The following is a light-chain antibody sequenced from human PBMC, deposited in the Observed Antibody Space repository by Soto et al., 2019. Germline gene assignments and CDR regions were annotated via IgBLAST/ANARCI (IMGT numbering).Light chain of an antibody. Sequence: DIQLTQSPYSLSASVGDEVTITCRASQGISHYLTWYQQKPGRAPTLLIYGVSTLQSGVPPRFSGGGSATEFTLTISNLQLEDFATYYCQQSYDAQFTFGGGTRVEIK. CDR1: QGISHY. V-gene: IGKV1-39*01. J-gene: IGKJ4*01. CDR3: QQSYDAQFT. CDR2: GVS.